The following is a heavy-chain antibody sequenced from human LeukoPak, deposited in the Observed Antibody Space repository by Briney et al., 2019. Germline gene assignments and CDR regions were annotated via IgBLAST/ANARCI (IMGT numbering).Heavy chain of an antibody. V-gene: IGHV3-53*01. CDR1: GFTASSKY. Sequence: GGSLRPSCVAPGFTASSKYMSWVRQAPGKGPEWVSLIYPGGTTYYADVVKGRFTISRDNSKNTLYLQMNSLRAEDTAVYYCAKEGLELYYFDYWGQGTLVTVSS. CDR3: AKEGLELYYFDY. J-gene: IGHJ4*02. CDR2: IYPGGTT. D-gene: IGHD1-7*01.